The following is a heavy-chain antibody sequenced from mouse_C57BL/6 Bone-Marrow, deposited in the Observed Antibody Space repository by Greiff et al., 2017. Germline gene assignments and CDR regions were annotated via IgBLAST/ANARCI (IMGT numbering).Heavy chain of an antibody. J-gene: IGHJ4*01. Sequence: QVQLQQPGAELVRPGSSVKLSCKASGYTFTSYWMHWVKQRPIQGLEWIGNIDPSDSATHYNQKFKDKATLTVDKSSSTAYMQLSSLTSDDSAVYYCARSRRAMDYWGQGTSVTVSS. CDR1: GYTFTSYW. CDR2: IDPSDSAT. V-gene: IGHV1-52*01. CDR3: ARSRRAMDY.